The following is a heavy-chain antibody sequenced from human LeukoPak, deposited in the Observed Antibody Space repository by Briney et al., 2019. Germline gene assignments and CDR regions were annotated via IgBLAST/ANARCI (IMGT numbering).Heavy chain of an antibody. CDR3: ARVSHFYYYYMDV. D-gene: IGHD3-3*02. J-gene: IGHJ6*03. V-gene: IGHV1-69*06. CDR2: IIPIFGTA. Sequence: SVKVSCKASGGTFSSYAISWVRQAPGQGLEWMGGIIPIFGTANYAQKFQGRVTVTADKSTSTAYMELSSLRSEDTAVYYCARVSHFYYYYMDVWGKGTTVTVSS. CDR1: GGTFSSYA.